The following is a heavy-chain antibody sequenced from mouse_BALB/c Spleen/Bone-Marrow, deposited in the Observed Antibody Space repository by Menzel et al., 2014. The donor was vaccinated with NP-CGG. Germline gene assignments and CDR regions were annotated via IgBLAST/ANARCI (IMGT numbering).Heavy chain of an antibody. CDR1: GYSFTDYD. Sequence: QVQLQQSGPELVKPGTIVKISCKASGYSFTDYDINWVKQRPGQGLEWIGWIYPGDGSTKYNEKFKGKATLTADRSSSTAYMQLSSLTSESSAVYFCARGGIGRSLDYWGQGTSVTVSS. CDR3: ARGGIGRSLDY. V-gene: IGHV1S56*01. D-gene: IGHD3-3*01. CDR2: IYPGDGST. J-gene: IGHJ4*01.